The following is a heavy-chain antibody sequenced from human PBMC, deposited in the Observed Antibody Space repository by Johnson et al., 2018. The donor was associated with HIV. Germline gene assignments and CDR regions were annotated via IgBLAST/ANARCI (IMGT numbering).Heavy chain of an antibody. CDR2: ISGSGGST. CDR3: AGRELDAFDI. D-gene: IGHD1-26*01. Sequence: VQLVESGGGVVQPGRSLRLSCAASGFTFSSYAMHWVRQAPGKGLEWVSAISGSGGSTYYADSVKGRFTISRDNSKNTLYLQMNSLRAEDTAVYYCAGRELDAFDIWGQGTMVTVSS. CDR1: GFTFSSYA. J-gene: IGHJ3*02. V-gene: IGHV3-23*04.